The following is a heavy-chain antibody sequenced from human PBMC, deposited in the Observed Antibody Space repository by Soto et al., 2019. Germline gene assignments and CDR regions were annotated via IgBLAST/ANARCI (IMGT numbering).Heavy chain of an antibody. CDR1: QFPFDVYS. CDR3: ARDRGSSGMFQLDV. Sequence: GGSLRLSCVASQFPFDVYSMHWVRQAPGMGLEWVSYIRHTTPATFYADAVKGRFTISRDNRKNSLFLQMNSPRDDDTGVYFRARDRGSSGMFQLDVWGPGTLVTVSS. D-gene: IGHD6-19*01. CDR2: IRHTTPAT. J-gene: IGHJ3*01. V-gene: IGHV3-48*02.